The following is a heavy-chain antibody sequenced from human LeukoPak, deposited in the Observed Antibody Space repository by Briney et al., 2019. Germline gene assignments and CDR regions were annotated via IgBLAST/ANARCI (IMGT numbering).Heavy chain of an antibody. J-gene: IGHJ3*02. D-gene: IGHD3-22*01. CDR1: GYALTELS. CDR2: FDPEDGET. V-gene: IGHV1-24*01. CDR3: ATSIPPPVVVVVNDAFDI. Sequence: ASVKVSCKVSGYALTELSMHWVRQAPGKGLEWMGGFDPEDGETIYAQKFQGRVTMTEDTSTDTAYMELSSLGSEDTAVYYCATSIPPPVVVVVNDAFDIWGQGTMVTVSS.